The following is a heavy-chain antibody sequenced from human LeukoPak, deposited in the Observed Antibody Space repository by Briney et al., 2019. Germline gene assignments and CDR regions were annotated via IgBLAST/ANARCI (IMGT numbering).Heavy chain of an antibody. J-gene: IGHJ4*02. CDR1: GGSISSGGYY. CDR3: ARDTVRRPLDY. Sequence: SSETLSLTCTVSGGSISSGGYYWSWIRQPPGKGLEWIGYIYHSRSIYYNPSLKSRVTISVDRSKNQFSLKLSSVTAADTAVYYCARDTVRRPLDYWGQGTLVTVSS. V-gene: IGHV4-30-2*01. CDR2: IYHSRSI.